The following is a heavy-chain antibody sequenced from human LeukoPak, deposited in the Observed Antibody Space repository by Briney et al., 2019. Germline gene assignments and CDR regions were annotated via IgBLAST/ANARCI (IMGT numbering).Heavy chain of an antibody. J-gene: IGHJ5*02. CDR1: GGSISSYY. D-gene: IGHD3-16*02. CDR3: AGSIMITFGGVIVSP. CDR2: IYYSGST. V-gene: IGHV4-59*01. Sequence: SETLSLTCTVSGGSISSYYWSWIRQHPGKGLEWIGYIYYSGSTNYNPSLKSRVTISVDTSKNQFSLKLSSVTAADTAVYYCAGSIMITFGGVIVSPWGQGTLVTVSS.